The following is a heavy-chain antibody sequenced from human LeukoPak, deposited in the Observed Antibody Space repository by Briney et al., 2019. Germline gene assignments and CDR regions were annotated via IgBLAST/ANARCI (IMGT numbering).Heavy chain of an antibody. CDR1: GFTASSNY. D-gene: IGHD6-13*01. J-gene: IGHJ4*02. CDR3: ARVIAAAGIDYFDY. V-gene: IGHV3-53*01. CDR2: LYASGSA. Sequence: GGSLRLSCAASGFTASSNYMSWVRQAPGKGLERVSVLYASGSAYYADSVKGRFTISRDNSKNTLYLQMNSLRAEDTAVYYCARVIAAAGIDYFDYWGQGTLVTVSS.